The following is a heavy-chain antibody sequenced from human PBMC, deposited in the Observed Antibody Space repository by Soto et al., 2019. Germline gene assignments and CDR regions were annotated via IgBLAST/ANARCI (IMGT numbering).Heavy chain of an antibody. CDR3: ARHNYGSGSTYFDY. CDR1: GGSISTFY. D-gene: IGHD3-10*01. V-gene: IGHV4-59*08. CDR2: IYYSGST. J-gene: IGHJ4*02. Sequence: SETLSLTCTVSGGSISTFYWSWIRQPPGKGLEWIGYIYYSGSTNYNPSLKSRVTISVDTSKNQFSLKLNSMTAADTAVYYCARHNYGSGSTYFDYWGQGTLVTVSS.